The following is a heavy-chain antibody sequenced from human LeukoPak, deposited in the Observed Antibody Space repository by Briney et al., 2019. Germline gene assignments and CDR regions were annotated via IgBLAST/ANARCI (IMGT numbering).Heavy chain of an antibody. CDR1: GGSISISSSNW. D-gene: IGHD5-12*01. CDR2: IYHSGST. J-gene: IGHJ3*02. V-gene: IGHV4-4*02. Sequence: SETLSLTCAVSGGSISISSSNWWSWVRQPPGKGLEWIGEIYHSGSTNYNPSLKSRVTISADTSKNQFSLKLSSVTAADTAVYYCARIRGYSGYVDAFDIWGQGTMVTVFS. CDR3: ARIRGYSGYVDAFDI.